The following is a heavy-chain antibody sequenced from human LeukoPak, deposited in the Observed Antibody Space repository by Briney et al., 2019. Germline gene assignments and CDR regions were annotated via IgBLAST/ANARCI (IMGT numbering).Heavy chain of an antibody. CDR2: IYYSAST. CDR3: ARHGYYYYYMDV. J-gene: IGHJ6*03. Sequence: SETLSLTCTVSGDSISSTSYYWGGIRQPPGKGLEWIGTIYYSASTYYTPSLKSRVTISVDTSKNQFSLKLSSVTAADTAVYYCARHGYYYYYMDVWGKGTTVTVSS. V-gene: IGHV4-39*01. CDR1: GDSISSTSYY.